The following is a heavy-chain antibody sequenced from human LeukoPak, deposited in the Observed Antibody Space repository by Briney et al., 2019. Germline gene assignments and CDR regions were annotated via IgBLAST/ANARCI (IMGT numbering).Heavy chain of an antibody. CDR3: AREKGQGDNIIDY. CDR1: GGSISSGSYY. Sequence: SETLSLTCTVSGGSISSGSYYWSWIRQPAGKGLEWIGRIYTSGSTNYNPSLKSRVTISVDTSKNQFSLKLSSVTAADTAVYYCAREKGQGDNIIDYWGQGTLVTVSS. V-gene: IGHV4-61*02. J-gene: IGHJ4*02. D-gene: IGHD3-16*01. CDR2: IYTSGST.